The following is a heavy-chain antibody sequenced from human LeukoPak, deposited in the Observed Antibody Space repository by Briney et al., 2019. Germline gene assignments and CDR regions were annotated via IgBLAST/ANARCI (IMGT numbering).Heavy chain of an antibody. CDR2: INPNSGGT. J-gene: IGHJ4*02. D-gene: IGHD2-2*01. Sequence: ASVKVSCKASGYTFTGYYMHWVRQAPGQGLEWMGWINPNSGGTNYAQKFQGRVTMTRDTSISTSFMELSRLRSDDTAVYYCARDLGCTSTSCYAFDYCGQGTLVTDSS. CDR3: ARDLGCTSTSCYAFDY. V-gene: IGHV1-2*02. CDR1: GYTFTGYY.